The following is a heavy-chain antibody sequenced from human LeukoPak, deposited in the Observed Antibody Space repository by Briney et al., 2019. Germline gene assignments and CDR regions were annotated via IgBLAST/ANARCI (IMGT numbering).Heavy chain of an antibody. CDR3: ARGGYYYMDF. Sequence: PSETLSLTCTVSGDSIITNYWSWIRQPPGKGLEWIGYIYYSGSTNYNPSLKSRVTISEDTSKNQFSLKLNSVTAADTAVYYCARGGYYYMDFWGKGTTVTVSS. J-gene: IGHJ6*03. CDR1: GDSIITNY. V-gene: IGHV4-59*01. CDR2: IYYSGST.